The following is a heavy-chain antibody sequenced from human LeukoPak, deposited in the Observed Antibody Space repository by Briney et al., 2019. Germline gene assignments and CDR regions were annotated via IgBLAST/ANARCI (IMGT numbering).Heavy chain of an antibody. D-gene: IGHD3-3*01. CDR1: GGSISSYY. CDR2: INHSGST. V-gene: IGHV4-34*01. Sequence: SETLSLTCTVSGGSISSYYWSWIRQPPGKGLEWIGGINHSGSTNYNPFLKSRVTISVDTSKNQFSLKLSSVTAADTAVYYCARGVTYYDFWSGYYGYFDYWGQGTLVTVSS. CDR3: ARGVTYYDFWSGYYGYFDY. J-gene: IGHJ4*02.